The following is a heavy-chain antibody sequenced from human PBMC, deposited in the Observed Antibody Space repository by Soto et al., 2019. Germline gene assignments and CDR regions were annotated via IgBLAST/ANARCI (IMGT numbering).Heavy chain of an antibody. CDR2: ITSSGTT. V-gene: IGHV4-34*01. J-gene: IGHJ5*01. D-gene: IGHD1-1*01. CDR3: ARGSPAIATRWFDS. Sequence: QVQLQQWGAGLLKPSETLSLTCAVFGGSFSDSYWSWIRQSPGKGLEWIGEITSSGTTYYNPSLKSRVTISGDTSKNQFSLEVRSVTAADTAVYYCARGSPAIATRWFDSWGQGTLVTVSS. CDR1: GGSFSDSY.